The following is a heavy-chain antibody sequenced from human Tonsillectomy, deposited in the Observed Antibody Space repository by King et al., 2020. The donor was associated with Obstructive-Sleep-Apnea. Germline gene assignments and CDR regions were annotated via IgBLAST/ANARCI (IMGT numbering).Heavy chain of an antibody. J-gene: IGHJ4*02. V-gene: IGHV2-26*01. D-gene: IGHD4-17*01. CDR2: IFSNDHQ. CDR1: GFSLSNARMV. CDR3: ARIVSGDYGGYFDE. Sequence: QLTLKESGLVLVKPTATLTLTCTVSGFSLSNARMVVSWISQPPGKALEWLAHIFSNDHQSYSTSLKSRRTISKDTSRSQVVLTMTNMDPVDTATYYCARIVSGDYGGYFDEWGQGTLVTVSS.